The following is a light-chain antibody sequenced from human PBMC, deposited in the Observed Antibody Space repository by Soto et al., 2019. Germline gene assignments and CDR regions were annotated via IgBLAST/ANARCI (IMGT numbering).Light chain of an antibody. CDR3: QQYGSSPWT. Sequence: EIVLTQSPGTLSLSPGERATLSCRASQSVNSRYLAWYQQKPGQAPRLLIYGVSSRATGIPDRFSGSGSGTDFTLTISRLEPEDFAVYYCQQYGSSPWTFGQGTKVEIK. CDR1: QSVNSRY. V-gene: IGKV3-20*01. CDR2: GVS. J-gene: IGKJ1*01.